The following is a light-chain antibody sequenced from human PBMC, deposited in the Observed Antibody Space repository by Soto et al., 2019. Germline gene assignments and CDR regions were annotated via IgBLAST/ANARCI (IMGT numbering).Light chain of an antibody. V-gene: IGLV1-47*01. CDR1: SSDIGSNY. J-gene: IGLJ1*01. CDR2: RNN. CDR3: AAWDDSLKV. Sequence: QSVLTQPPSASGTPGQRVTISCSGSSSDIGSNYVYWYQQLPGTAPKLLIYRNNQRPSGAPDRFSGSKSGTSASLAISGLRSEDEADYYCAAWDDSLKVFGTGTKVT.